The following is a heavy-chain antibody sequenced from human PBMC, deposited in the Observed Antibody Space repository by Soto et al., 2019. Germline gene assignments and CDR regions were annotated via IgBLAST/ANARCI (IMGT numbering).Heavy chain of an antibody. CDR2: ISGSGGST. D-gene: IGHD6-13*01. V-gene: IGHV3-23*01. CDR1: GFTFSSYA. CDR3: AKTEYGRMAAADSAYYYYGMDV. J-gene: IGHJ6*02. Sequence: GGSLRLSCAASGFTFSSYAMSWVRQAPGKGLEWVSAISGSGGSTYYADSVKGRFTISRDNSKNTLYLQMNSLRAEDTAVYYCAKTEYGRMAAADSAYYYYGMDVWGQGTTVTVSS.